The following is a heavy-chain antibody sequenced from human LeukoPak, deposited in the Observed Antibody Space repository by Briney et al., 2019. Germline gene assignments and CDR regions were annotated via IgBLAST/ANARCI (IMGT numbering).Heavy chain of an antibody. V-gene: IGHV1-2*02. CDR2: INPNSGGT. J-gene: IGHJ4*02. D-gene: IGHD3-10*01. CDR3: AKDHLLWFGELLHRKGDDY. CDR1: GYTFTGYY. Sequence: ASVKVSCKASGYTFTGYYMHWVRQAPGQGLEWMGWINPNSGGTNYAQKFQGRVTMTRDTSISTAYMELSRLRAEDTAVYYCAKDHLLWFGELLHRKGDDYWGQGTLVTVSS.